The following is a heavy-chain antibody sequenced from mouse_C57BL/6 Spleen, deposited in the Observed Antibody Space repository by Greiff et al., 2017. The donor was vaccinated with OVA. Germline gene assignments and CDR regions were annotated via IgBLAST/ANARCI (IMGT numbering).Heavy chain of an antibody. Sequence: EVKVVESGPELVKPGASVKISCKASGYSFTDYNMNWVKQSNGKSLEWIGVINPNYGTTSYNQKFKGKATLTVDQSSSTAYMQLNSLTSEDSAVYYCARDYGSSYKDYFDYWGQGTTLTVSS. D-gene: IGHD1-1*01. J-gene: IGHJ2*01. CDR1: GYSFTDYN. CDR3: ARDYGSSYKDYFDY. CDR2: INPNYGTT. V-gene: IGHV1-39*01.